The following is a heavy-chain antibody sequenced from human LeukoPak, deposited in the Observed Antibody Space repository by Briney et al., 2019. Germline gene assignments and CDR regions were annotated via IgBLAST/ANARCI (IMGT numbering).Heavy chain of an antibody. D-gene: IGHD6-13*01. V-gene: IGHV3-21*01. J-gene: IGHJ4*02. CDR3: ARCIAAAGNDY. Sequence: GGSLRLSCAASGFTFSSYSMNWVRQAPGKGLEWVSSISSSSYIYYADSVKGRFTISRDNAKNSLYLQMNSLRAEDTAVYYRARCIAAAGNDYWGQGTLVTVSS. CDR1: GFTFSSYS. CDR2: ISSSSYI.